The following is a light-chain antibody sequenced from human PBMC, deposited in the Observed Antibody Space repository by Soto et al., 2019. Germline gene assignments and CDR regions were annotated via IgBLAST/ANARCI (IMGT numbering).Light chain of an antibody. CDR2: WAY. CDR3: KQYYETPLT. J-gene: IGKJ4*01. V-gene: IGKV4-1*01. Sequence: DIVMTQSPDSLAVSLGETATINCKSSQSLLYSSNNKNYMAWYRQKPRQPPELLIYWAYTRESGVPGRYSGSVSGTDFTLTISSLRAEDVAIYYCKQYYETPLTFGGGTTVEIK. CDR1: QSLLYSSNNKNY.